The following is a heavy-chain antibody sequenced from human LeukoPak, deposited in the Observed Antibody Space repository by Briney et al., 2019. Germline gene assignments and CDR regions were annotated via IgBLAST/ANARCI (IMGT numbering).Heavy chain of an antibody. Sequence: AGSLRLSCAASGFTFSSYAMSWVRQAPGKGLEWVSAISGSGGSTYYADSVKGRFTISRDNSKNTLYLQMNSLRAEDTAVYYCARRPSGYSGYDRVYWGQGTLVTVSS. V-gene: IGHV3-23*01. CDR3: ARRPSGYSGYDRVY. CDR2: ISGSGGST. CDR1: GFTFSSYA. D-gene: IGHD5-12*01. J-gene: IGHJ4*02.